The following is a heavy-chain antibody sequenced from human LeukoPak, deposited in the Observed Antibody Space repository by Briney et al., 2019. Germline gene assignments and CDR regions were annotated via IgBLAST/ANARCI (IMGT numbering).Heavy chain of an antibody. CDR1: GGSISSYY. D-gene: IGHD5-12*01. Sequence: SETLSLTCTVSGGSISSYYWSWIRQPPGKGLEWIGYIHYSGSTHYNPSLKSRVTISVDTSKNQVPLKLRSATAADTAVYYCARTTEGYAGGPGYSYYYYMDVWGKGTTVTISS. V-gene: IGHV4-59*01. CDR2: IHYSGST. CDR3: ARTTEGYAGGPGYSYYYYMDV. J-gene: IGHJ6*03.